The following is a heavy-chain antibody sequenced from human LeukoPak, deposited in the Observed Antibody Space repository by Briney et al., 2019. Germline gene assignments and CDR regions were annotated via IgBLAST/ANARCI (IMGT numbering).Heavy chain of an antibody. Sequence: PGGSLRLSCGASGFTFSSHGMHWIRQAPGKGLEWVAFIMHHGSSEYSADSVKGRFTISGDNSKNTLYLQMHSLRAEDTAVYFCARDRLEAVAGTRCFDYCGQGTLVTVSS. J-gene: IGHJ4*02. CDR3: ARDRLEAVAGTRCFDY. CDR1: GFTFSSHG. V-gene: IGHV3-30*02. CDR2: IMHHGSSE. D-gene: IGHD6-19*01.